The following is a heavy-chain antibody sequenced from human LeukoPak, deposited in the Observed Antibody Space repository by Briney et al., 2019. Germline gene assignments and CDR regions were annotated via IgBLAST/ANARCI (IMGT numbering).Heavy chain of an antibody. D-gene: IGHD4-17*01. Sequence: GGSLRLSCEVSGITFRSYWMHWVRQAPGKGLVWVSRINIDGGSRTYADSVKGRFTISREDGKNSLYLQMNGLSAEDTAFYYCVRYTPYGDYTFEYWGHGTLVTVSS. CDR2: INIDGGSR. CDR1: GITFRSYW. CDR3: VRYTPYGDYTFEY. J-gene: IGHJ4*01. V-gene: IGHV3-74*01.